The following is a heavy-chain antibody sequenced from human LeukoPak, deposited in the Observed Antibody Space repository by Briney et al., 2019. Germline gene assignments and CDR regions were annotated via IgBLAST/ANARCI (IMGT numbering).Heavy chain of an antibody. Sequence: PGGSLRLSCAASGFTFRTYSMNWVRQAPGKGLEWVSGINWNGGSTGYADSVKGRFTISRDNARNSLYLQMNSLRAEDTALYYCARLGATTSWYFDYWGQGTLVTVSS. CDR3: ARLGATTSWYFDY. D-gene: IGHD1-26*01. J-gene: IGHJ4*02. V-gene: IGHV3-20*04. CDR1: GFTFRTYS. CDR2: INWNGGST.